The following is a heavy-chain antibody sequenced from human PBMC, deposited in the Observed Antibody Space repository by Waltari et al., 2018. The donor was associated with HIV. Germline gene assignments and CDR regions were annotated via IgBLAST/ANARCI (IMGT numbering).Heavy chain of an antibody. J-gene: IGHJ4*02. CDR3: ARAGRDGKLPPDY. Sequence: EVQLVESGGGLVQPGGSLRLSCAASAFPFSSYWTPWVRQAPGKGLVWVSRINSDGSSTSYADSVKGRFTISRDNAKNTLYLQMNSLRAEDTAVYYCARAGRDGKLPPDYWGQGTLVTVSS. V-gene: IGHV3-74*01. D-gene: IGHD1-7*01. CDR2: INSDGSST. CDR1: AFPFSSYW.